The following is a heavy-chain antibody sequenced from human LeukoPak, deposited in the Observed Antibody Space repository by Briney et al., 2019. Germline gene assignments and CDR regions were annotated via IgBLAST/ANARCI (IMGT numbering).Heavy chain of an antibody. CDR1: GGSISSSSYY. D-gene: IGHD3-3*01. J-gene: IGHJ5*02. CDR3: ARENTITIFGVVTMNNWFDP. CDR2: IYYSGST. V-gene: IGHV4-39*07. Sequence: SETLSLTCTVSGGSISSSSYYWGWIRQPPGKGLEWIGSIYYSGSTYYNPSLKSRVTIPVDTSKNQFSLKLSSVTAADTAVYYCARENTITIFGVVTMNNWFDPWGQGTLVTVSS.